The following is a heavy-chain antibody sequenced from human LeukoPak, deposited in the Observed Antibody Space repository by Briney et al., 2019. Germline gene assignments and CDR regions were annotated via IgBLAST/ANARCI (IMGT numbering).Heavy chain of an antibody. CDR2: ISGSGGST. Sequence: GGSLRLSCAASGFTFSSYAMSWVRQAPGKGLEWVSAISGSGGSTYYADSVKGRFTISRDNSKNTLYLQMNSLRAEDTAVYYCAKRGPANTYCTSTNCYTFDYWGQGTLVTVSS. CDR1: GFTFSSYA. D-gene: IGHD2-2*02. V-gene: IGHV3-23*01. CDR3: AKRGPANTYCTSTNCYTFDY. J-gene: IGHJ4*02.